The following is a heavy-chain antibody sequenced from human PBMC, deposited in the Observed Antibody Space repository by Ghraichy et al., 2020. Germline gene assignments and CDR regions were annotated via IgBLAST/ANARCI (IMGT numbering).Heavy chain of an antibody. J-gene: IGHJ3*02. CDR2: IWYDGSNK. Sequence: LNISCAASGFTFSSYGMHWVRQAPGKGLEWVAVIWYDGSNKYYADSVKGRFTISRDNSKNTLYLQMNSLRAEDTAVYYCARGLWFRELLYDDAFDIWGQGTMVTVSS. CDR1: GFTFSSYG. V-gene: IGHV3-33*01. D-gene: IGHD3-10*01. CDR3: ARGLWFRELLYDDAFDI.